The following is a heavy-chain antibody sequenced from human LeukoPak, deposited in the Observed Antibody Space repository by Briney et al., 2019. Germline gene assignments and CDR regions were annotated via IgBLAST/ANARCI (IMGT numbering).Heavy chain of an antibody. CDR2: IKQGGREE. J-gene: IGHJ5*01. D-gene: IGHD3-10*01. CDR1: EFIFSDYW. Sequence: GGSLRLSCVASEFIFSDYWMSWVRQALGEGLEWVANIKQGGREEKYVGSVKGRFAISRDDAKSTLYLQMDSLSGDDTAVYYCARDNGGWFDSWGRGTLVTVSS. V-gene: IGHV3-7*03. CDR3: ARDNGGWFDS.